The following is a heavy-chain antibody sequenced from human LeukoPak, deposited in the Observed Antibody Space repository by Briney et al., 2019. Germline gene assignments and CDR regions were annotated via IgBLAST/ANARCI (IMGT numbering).Heavy chain of an antibody. V-gene: IGHV3-53*01. Sequence: GGSLRLSCATSGLTVSGDYMSWVRQAPGKGLEWVSLIYNNGNTHYADSVKGRFTISRDNSRNTLYLQMNSLRAEDTAVYYCARGAIDGWGQGTLVTVS. CDR1: GLTVSGDY. CDR3: ARGAIDG. J-gene: IGHJ4*02. D-gene: IGHD3-22*01. CDR2: IYNNGNT.